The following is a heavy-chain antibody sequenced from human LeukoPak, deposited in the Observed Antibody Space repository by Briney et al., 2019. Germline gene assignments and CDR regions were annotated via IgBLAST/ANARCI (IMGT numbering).Heavy chain of an antibody. CDR3: ARVPYYYGSGTEYWYFDL. D-gene: IGHD3-10*01. J-gene: IGHJ2*01. V-gene: IGHV4-61*01. CDR2: IYYSGST. CDR1: GGSVSSGSYY. Sequence: SETLSLTCTVSGGSVSSGSYYWSWIRQPPGKGLEGIGYIYYSGSTNYNPSLKSRVTISVDTSKNQFSLKLSSVTAADTAVYYCARVPYYYGSGTEYWYFDLWGRGTLVTVSS.